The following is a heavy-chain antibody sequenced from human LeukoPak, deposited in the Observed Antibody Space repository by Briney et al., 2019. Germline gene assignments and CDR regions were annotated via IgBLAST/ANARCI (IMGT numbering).Heavy chain of an antibody. CDR1: GYTFTGYY. J-gene: IGHJ6*03. V-gene: IGHV1-2*02. D-gene: IGHD1-26*01. CDR3: ARGGATPYYYYYMDV. Sequence: ASVTVSCKASGYTFTGYYMHWVRQAPGQGLEWMGWINPNSGGTNYAQKFQGRVTMTRDTSISTAYMELSRLRSDDTAVYYCARGGATPYYYYYMDVWGKGTTVTISS. CDR2: INPNSGGT.